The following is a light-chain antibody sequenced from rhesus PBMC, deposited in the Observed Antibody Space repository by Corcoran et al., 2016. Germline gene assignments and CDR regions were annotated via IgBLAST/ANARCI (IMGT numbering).Light chain of an antibody. J-gene: IGLJ1*01. Sequence: QSALTQPPSVSKSLGQSVTISCTGASSDIGSYNDVSWYQQRPGTAPRLLIYDVNKRPSGVSDRFSGSRSGNTASLTISGLQAEDEADYYCCSYRTGNTYIFGVGTRLTVL. V-gene: IGLV2S9*01. CDR2: DVN. CDR1: SSDIGSYND. CDR3: CSYRTGNTYI.